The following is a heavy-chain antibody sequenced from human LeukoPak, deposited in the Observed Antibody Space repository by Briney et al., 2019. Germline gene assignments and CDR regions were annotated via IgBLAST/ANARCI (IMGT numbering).Heavy chain of an antibody. D-gene: IGHD3-16*01. J-gene: IGHJ4*02. CDR3: ARRVTGRGTFYFDY. V-gene: IGHV4-59*08. CDR2: IYYSGST. Sequence: SETLSLTCTVSGGSISSYYWSWIRQPPGKGLEWIGYIYYSGSTNYNPALKSRVTISLDTSRNQFSLKLNSVTAADTAVYYCARRVTGRGTFYFDYWGQGSLVIVSS. CDR1: GGSISSYY.